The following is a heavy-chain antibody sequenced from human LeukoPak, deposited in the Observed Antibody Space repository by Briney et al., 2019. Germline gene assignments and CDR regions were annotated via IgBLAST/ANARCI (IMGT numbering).Heavy chain of an antibody. CDR2: ISYDGTNK. V-gene: IGHV3-30-3*01. D-gene: IGHD4-11*01. CDR3: ARGWATVTTDGTEDFDY. CDR1: GFTFSSYA. Sequence: PGGSLRLSCAASGFTFSSYAMHWVRQAPGKRLEWVAVISYDGTNKYYADSVKGRFTISRDNSKNTLYLQMNSLRAEDTAVYYCARGWATVTTDGTEDFDYWGQGTLVTVSS. J-gene: IGHJ4*02.